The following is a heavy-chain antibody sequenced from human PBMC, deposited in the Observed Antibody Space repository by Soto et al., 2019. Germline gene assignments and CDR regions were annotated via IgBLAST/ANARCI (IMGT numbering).Heavy chain of an antibody. J-gene: IGHJ3*02. D-gene: IGHD2-21*02. CDR1: GYTFTGYY. CDR2: INPNSGGT. V-gene: IGHV1-2*04. CDR3: ARASGVVTAIRYAFDI. Sequence: GASVKVSCKASGYTFTGYYMHWVRQAPGQGLEWMGWINPNSGGTNYAQKFQGWVTMTRDTSISTAYMELSRLRSDDTAVYYCARASGVVTAIRYAFDIWGQGTMVTVSS.